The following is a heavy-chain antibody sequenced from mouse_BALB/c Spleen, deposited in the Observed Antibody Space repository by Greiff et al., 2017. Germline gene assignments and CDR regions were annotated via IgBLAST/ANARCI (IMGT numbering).Heavy chain of an antibody. J-gene: IGHJ4*01. CDR1: GYAFSSSW. D-gene: IGHD2-1*01. CDR2: IYPGDGDT. Sequence: VQLQQSGPELVKPGASVKISCKASGYAFSSSWMNWVKQRPGQGLEWIGRIYPGDGDTNYNGKFKGKATLTADKSSSTAYMQLSSLTSVDSAVYFCARSGNSYAMDYWGQGTSVTVSS. V-gene: IGHV1-82*01. CDR3: ARSGNSYAMDY.